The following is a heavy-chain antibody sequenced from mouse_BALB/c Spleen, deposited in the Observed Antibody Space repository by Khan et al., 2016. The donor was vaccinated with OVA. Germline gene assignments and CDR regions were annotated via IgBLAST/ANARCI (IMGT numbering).Heavy chain of an antibody. CDR3: ALIYYCCSGLDC. V-gene: IGHV1S135*01. Sequence: VQLQQSGPELVKPSHSLSVSCTASGYSFTVYNMFWVQQSHGKSLEWIGYIDPYNGVNIYHQKFKGKATLTVATSSSTAFMYLNSLTSEDSAVYYCALIYYCCSGLDCWGQGTTVTVSS. J-gene: IGHJ2*01. CDR1: GYSFTVYN. CDR2: IDPYNGVN. D-gene: IGHD1-1*01.